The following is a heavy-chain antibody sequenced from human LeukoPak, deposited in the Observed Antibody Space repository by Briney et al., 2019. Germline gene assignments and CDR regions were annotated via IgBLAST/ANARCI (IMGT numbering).Heavy chain of an antibody. D-gene: IGHD6-13*01. CDR3: ARDLAAADHGENY. CDR2: ISSSGSTI. V-gene: IGHV3-48*03. CDR1: GFTFSSYE. J-gene: IGHJ4*02. Sequence: GGSLRLSCAASGFTFSSYEMNWVRQAPGKGLERVSYISSSGSTIYYADSVKGRFTISRDNAKNSLYLQMNSLRAEDTAVYYCARDLAAADHGENYWGQGTLVTVSS.